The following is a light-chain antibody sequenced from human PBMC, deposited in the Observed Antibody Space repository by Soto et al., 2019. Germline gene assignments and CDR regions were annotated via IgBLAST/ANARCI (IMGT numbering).Light chain of an antibody. V-gene: IGLV1-44*01. CDR1: TSNIGSNA. Sequence: QSVLTQPPSASGTPGQSVTLSCSGSTSNIGSNAVNWYQQLPGTAPKLLIYKNNQRPSGVPDRFSGSKFGTSASLAISGLQSEDEADYHCAAWYDSLHGVAFGGGTKLTVL. J-gene: IGLJ3*02. CDR2: KNN. CDR3: AAWYDSLHGVA.